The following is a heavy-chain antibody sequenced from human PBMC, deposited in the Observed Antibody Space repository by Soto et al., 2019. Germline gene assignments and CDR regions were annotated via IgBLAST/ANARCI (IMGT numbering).Heavy chain of an antibody. CDR2: INPSGGST. Sequence: SXKVSFKASGYTXTSYYMNLVRQAPGQGLEWIGIINPSGGSTSYAQKFQGRVTITRDTSKRTVYMELSSLRSEDTAVYYCARVRRSSGYYYGYWGQGTPGTVSS. D-gene: IGHD3-22*01. CDR1: GYTXTSYY. J-gene: IGHJ4*02. CDR3: ARVRRSSGYYYGY. V-gene: IGHV1-46*01.